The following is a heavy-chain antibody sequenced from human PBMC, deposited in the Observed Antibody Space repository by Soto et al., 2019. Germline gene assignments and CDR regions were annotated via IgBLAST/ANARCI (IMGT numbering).Heavy chain of an antibody. D-gene: IGHD1-26*01. CDR1: GGSISSSSYY. Sequence: QLQLQESGPGLVKPSETLSLTCTVSGGSISSSSYYWGWIRQPPGKGLEWIGSIYYSGSTYYNPSLKSRVTISVDTSKNQFSLKLSSVTAADTAVYYCAGNVVGANLVLRYWGQGTLVTVSS. V-gene: IGHV4-39*01. CDR3: AGNVVGANLVLRY. CDR2: IYYSGST. J-gene: IGHJ4*02.